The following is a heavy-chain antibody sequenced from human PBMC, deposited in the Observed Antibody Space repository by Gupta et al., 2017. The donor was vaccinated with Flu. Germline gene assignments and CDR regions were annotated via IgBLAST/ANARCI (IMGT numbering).Heavy chain of an antibody. D-gene: IGHD1-26*01. CDR1: GGSISSGGYY. V-gene: IGHV4-31*03. J-gene: IGHJ4*02. CDR2: IDYSGST. CDR3: ARAGSYYDRRYFDY. Sequence: QVQLPESGPGLVKPSQTLSLTCTVSGGSISSGGYYWSWIGQHPGKGLEWIGYIDYSGSTYYNPALKSRVTISVDTSKNQFTLKLSSVTAADTAVYYCARAGSYYDRRYFDYWGQGTLVTVSS.